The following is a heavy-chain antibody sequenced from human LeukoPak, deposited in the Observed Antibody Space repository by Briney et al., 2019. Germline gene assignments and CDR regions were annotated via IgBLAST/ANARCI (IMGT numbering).Heavy chain of an antibody. Sequence: GGSLRLSCFASRFTFSIFAMTWHRPAPGQGLEWCLVIGAGGDSTDYEDSVKGRCTITRDNSKNTLYVQMNSLRAEDTAVYYCAKGLVVVATAMKTPPNWFDPWGQGTLVTVSS. D-gene: IGHD2-2*01. J-gene: IGHJ5*02. CDR2: IGAGGDST. CDR3: AKGLVVVATAMKTPPNWFDP. V-gene: IGHV3-23*01. CDR1: RFTFSIFA.